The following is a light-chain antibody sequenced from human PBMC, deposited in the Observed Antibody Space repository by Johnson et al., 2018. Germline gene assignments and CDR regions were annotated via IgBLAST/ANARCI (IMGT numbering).Light chain of an antibody. Sequence: QSVLTQPPSVSAAPGQKVTISCSGSSSNIGNNYVSWYQQLPGTAPKLLIYEHNKRPSGIPDRFSGSKSGTSAALGITGLQTGDEADYSCGTWASRPSAGNVFGTGTKVTVL. CDR3: GTWASRPSAGNV. J-gene: IGLJ1*01. CDR2: EHN. V-gene: IGLV1-51*02. CDR1: SSNIGNNY.